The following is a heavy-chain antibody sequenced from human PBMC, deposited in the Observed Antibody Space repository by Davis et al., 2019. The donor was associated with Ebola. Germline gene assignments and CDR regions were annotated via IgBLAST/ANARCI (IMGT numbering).Heavy chain of an antibody. J-gene: IGHJ6*02. CDR1: GYSFTDDG. CDR3: ARDLGGVIVRYYYYGMDV. V-gene: IGHV1-18*01. D-gene: IGHD3-16*02. Sequence: ASVKVSCKASGYSFTDDGISWVRQAPGQGLEWMGWISTYNGNTNYAQKLQGRVTMTTDTSTSTAYMELRSLRSDDTAVYYCARDLGGVIVRYYYYGMDVWGQGTTVTVSS. CDR2: ISTYNGNT.